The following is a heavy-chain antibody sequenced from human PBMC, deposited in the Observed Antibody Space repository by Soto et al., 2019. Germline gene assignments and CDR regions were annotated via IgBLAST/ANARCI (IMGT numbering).Heavy chain of an antibody. CDR1: GFTFSSYG. CDR3: AKSDILTAGGAFDI. V-gene: IGHV3-30*18. J-gene: IGHJ3*02. D-gene: IGHD3-9*01. Sequence: GGSLRLSCAASGFTFSSYGMHWVRQAPGKGLEWVAVISYDGSNKYYADSVKGRFTISRDNSTNTLYLQMNSLRAEDTAVYYCAKSDILTAGGAFDIWGQGTMVTVSS. CDR2: ISYDGSNK.